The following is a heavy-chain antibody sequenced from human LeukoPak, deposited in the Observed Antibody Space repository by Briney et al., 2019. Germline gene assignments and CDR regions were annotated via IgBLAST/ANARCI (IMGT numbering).Heavy chain of an antibody. J-gene: IGHJ4*02. D-gene: IGHD3-22*01. CDR1: GYTFTSYG. CDR3: ARQSGTPYYYDSSGYYAY. CDR2: ISAYNGNT. V-gene: IGHV1-18*01. Sequence: GASVKVSCKASGYTFTSYGISWVRQAPGQGLEWMGWISAYNGNTNYAQKLQGRVTMTTDTSTSTAYMELRSLRSDDTAVYYCARQSGTPYYYDSSGYYAYWGQGTLVTVSS.